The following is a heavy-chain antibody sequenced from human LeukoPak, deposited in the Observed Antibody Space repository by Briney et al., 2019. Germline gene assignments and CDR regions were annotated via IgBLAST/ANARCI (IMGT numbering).Heavy chain of an antibody. Sequence: VGSLRLSCAASGFTFDDYGMSWVRQAPGKGLEWVSGINWNGGSTGYADSVKGRFTISRDNAKNSLYLQMNSLRAEDTALYYCARDSSSWEEFDYWGQRTLVTVSS. D-gene: IGHD6-13*01. CDR3: ARDSSSWEEFDY. J-gene: IGHJ4*02. CDR2: INWNGGST. V-gene: IGHV3-20*04. CDR1: GFTFDDYG.